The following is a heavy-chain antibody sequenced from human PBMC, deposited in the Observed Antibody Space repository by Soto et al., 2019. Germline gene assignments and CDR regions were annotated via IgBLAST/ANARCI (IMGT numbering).Heavy chain of an antibody. CDR3: AKGVVELPTNFDY. Sequence: EVQLVESGGGLVQPGGSLRLSCAASGFTFSDHYMDWVRQAPGKGLEWVGRTRNKANSYTTEYAASVKGRFTISRDDSKNSLYLQMNSLRAEDTAVYYCAKGVVELPTNFDYWGQGTLVTVSS. CDR1: GFTFSDHY. V-gene: IGHV3-72*01. J-gene: IGHJ4*02. CDR2: TRNKANSYTT. D-gene: IGHD1-7*01.